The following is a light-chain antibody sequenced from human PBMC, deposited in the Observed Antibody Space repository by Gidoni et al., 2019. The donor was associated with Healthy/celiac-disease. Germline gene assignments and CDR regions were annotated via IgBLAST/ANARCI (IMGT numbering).Light chain of an antibody. Sequence: QSALPQPASVSGSPGQSITISCTGTSSDVGSYNLVSWYQQHPGKAPKLMISEVSKRPSGVSNRFSGSKSGNTASLTISGLQAEDEADYYCCSYAGSSTFGVFGGGTKLTVL. V-gene: IGLV2-23*02. CDR3: CSYAGSSTFGV. J-gene: IGLJ2*01. CDR1: SSDVGSYNL. CDR2: EVS.